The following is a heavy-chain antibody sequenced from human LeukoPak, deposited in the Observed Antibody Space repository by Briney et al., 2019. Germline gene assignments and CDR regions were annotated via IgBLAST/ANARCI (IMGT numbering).Heavy chain of an antibody. CDR3: AKDIYGGNSGHFDY. J-gene: IGHJ4*02. D-gene: IGHD4-23*01. CDR2: ISGDSHST. Sequence: GGSLRLSCAASGFTFDDYAMHWVRQAPGKGLEWVSLISGDSHSTFYADSVKGRFTISRDNSKNSLYLQMNSLRTDDTALYYCAKDIYGGNSGHFDYWGQGTLVTVSS. V-gene: IGHV3-43*02. CDR1: GFTFDDYA.